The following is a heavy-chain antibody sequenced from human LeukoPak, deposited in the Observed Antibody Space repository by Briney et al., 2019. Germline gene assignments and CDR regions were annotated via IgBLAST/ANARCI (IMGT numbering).Heavy chain of an antibody. Sequence: GGSLTLSCAASGFTFSNYAMNWVRQAPGKGLEWVSALNGSGGSTYYPDSVKGRFPISRDNSKNTLYLQIHSLSPEDSAVYYCAKAPAVGSYYFFDSWGQGTLLTVSS. CDR2: LNGSGGST. CDR1: GFTFSNYA. V-gene: IGHV3-23*01. D-gene: IGHD1-26*01. CDR3: AKAPAVGSYYFFDS. J-gene: IGHJ5*01.